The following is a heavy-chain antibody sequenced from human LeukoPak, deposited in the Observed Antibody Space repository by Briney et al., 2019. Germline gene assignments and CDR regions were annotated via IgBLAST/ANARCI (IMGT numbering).Heavy chain of an antibody. D-gene: IGHD6-19*01. J-gene: IGHJ5*02. CDR3: ARQAVAGPFRKSNWFDP. V-gene: IGHV4-61*05. Sequence: SETLSLTCTVSGGSISSSIYYWSWIRQPPGKGLEWIGYIYYSGSTNYNPSLKSRVTISVDTSKNQFSLKLSSVTAADTAVYYCARQAVAGPFRKSNWFDPWGQGTLVTVSS. CDR1: GGSISSSIYY. CDR2: IYYSGST.